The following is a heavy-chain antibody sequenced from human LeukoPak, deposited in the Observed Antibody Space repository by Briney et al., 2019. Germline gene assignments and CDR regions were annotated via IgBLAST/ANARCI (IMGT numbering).Heavy chain of an antibody. CDR2: IWYDGSKK. D-gene: IGHD6-13*01. Sequence: SGGSLRLSCAASGFTFSSYGMHWVRQAPGKGLEWVAVIWYDGSKKYYVDSVKGRFTVSRDNSKNTLYLQMNSLRAEDTAVYYCARDLSSRAPYYFDYWGQGTLVTVSS. CDR3: ARDLSSRAPYYFDY. J-gene: IGHJ4*02. CDR1: GFTFSSYG. V-gene: IGHV3-33*01.